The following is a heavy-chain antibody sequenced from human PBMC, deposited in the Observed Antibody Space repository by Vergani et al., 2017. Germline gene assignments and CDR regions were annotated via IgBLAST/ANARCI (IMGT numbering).Heavy chain of an antibody. V-gene: IGHV1-46*01. CDR1: GYTFTSYY. Sequence: QVQLVQSGAEVKKPGASVKVSCKASGYTFTSYYMHWVRQAPGQGLEWMGIINPSGGSTSYAQKFQGRVTMTRDTSTSTVYMELSSLRSEDTAVYYCARDYVDYDGDYYYGMDVWGQGTTVTVSS. D-gene: IGHD4-17*01. J-gene: IGHJ6*02. CDR2: INPSGGST. CDR3: ARDYVDYDGDYYYGMDV.